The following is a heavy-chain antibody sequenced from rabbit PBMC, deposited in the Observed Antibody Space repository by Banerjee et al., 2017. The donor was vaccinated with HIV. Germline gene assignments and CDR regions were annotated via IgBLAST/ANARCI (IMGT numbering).Heavy chain of an antibody. CDR2: IYTGSGNT. J-gene: IGHJ6*01. Sequence: QEQLEESGGDLVKPEGSLTLTCTASGFSFSSNYWICWVRQAPGKGLEWIACIYTGSGNTYYASWAKGRFTISKTSSTTVTLQMTSLTVADTATYFCARDSGTGYAMDLWGPGTLVTVS. CDR1: GFSFSSNYW. V-gene: IGHV1S45*01. CDR3: ARDSGTGYAMDL. D-gene: IGHD1-1*01.